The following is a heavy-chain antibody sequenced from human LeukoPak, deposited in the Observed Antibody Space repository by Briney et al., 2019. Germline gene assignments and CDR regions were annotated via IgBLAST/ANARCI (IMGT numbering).Heavy chain of an antibody. CDR3: ARASPNYDILTGYYGY. J-gene: IGHJ4*02. V-gene: IGHV3-30*04. Sequence: GGSLRLSCAASGFTFSSYAMHWVRQAPGKGLEGVAVISYDGSNKYYADSVKGRFTISRDNSKNTLYLQMNSLRAEDTAVYYCARASPNYDILTGYYGYWGQGTLVTVSS. D-gene: IGHD3-9*01. CDR2: ISYDGSNK. CDR1: GFTFSSYA.